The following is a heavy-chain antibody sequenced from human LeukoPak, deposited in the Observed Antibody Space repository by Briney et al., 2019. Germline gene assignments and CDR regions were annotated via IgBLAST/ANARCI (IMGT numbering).Heavy chain of an antibody. Sequence: ADTLSLICAVCGRSFSGYYWIGLRQPPAKGREGMGEINHSGSSNYHPSLTSRVTISVDTSKNQFSLKLSSVTAADTAVYYCARESAVAGGWAFDYWGQGTLVTVSS. J-gene: IGHJ4*02. D-gene: IGHD6-19*01. CDR3: ARESAVAGGWAFDY. V-gene: IGHV4-34*01. CDR2: INHSGSS. CDR1: GRSFSGYY.